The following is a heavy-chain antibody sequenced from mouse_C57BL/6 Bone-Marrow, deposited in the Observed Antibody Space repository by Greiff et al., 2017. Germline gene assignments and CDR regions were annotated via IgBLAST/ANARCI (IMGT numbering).Heavy chain of an antibody. D-gene: IGHD1-3*01. V-gene: IGHV1-82*01. CDR2: IYPGDGDT. CDR1: GYAFSSSW. CDR3: ARSRSKGYFDV. Sequence: QVHVKQSGPELVKPGASVKISCKASGYAFSSSWMNWVKQRPGKGLEWIGRIYPGDGDTNYNGKFKGKATLTADKSSSTAYMQLSSLTSEDSAVYFCARSRSKGYFDVWGTGTTVTVSS. J-gene: IGHJ1*03.